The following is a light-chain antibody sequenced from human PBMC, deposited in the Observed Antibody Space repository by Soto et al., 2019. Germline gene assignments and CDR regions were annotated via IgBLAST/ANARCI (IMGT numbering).Light chain of an antibody. CDR3: QQYANSRT. CDR2: DAS. Sequence: EIVLTQSPGTLSLSPGERATLSCRASQSVSSNYLSWYQQKPGQAPRLFIHDASSRATGIPDRFSGSGSGTDFTLTISRLEPEDFAVYYCQQYANSRTFGQGTKVEIK. CDR1: QSVSSNY. J-gene: IGKJ1*01. V-gene: IGKV3-20*01.